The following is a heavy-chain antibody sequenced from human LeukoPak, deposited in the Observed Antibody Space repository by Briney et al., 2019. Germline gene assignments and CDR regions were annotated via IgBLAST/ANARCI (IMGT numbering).Heavy chain of an antibody. J-gene: IGHJ4*02. CDR1: GFTFSNYA. CDR3: AKTGYGDTFYFDY. CDR2: ISTSGGST. V-gene: IGHV3-23*01. D-gene: IGHD4-17*01. Sequence: GGSLRLSCAASGFTFSNYAMTWVRQAPGKGLEWVSAISTSGGSTNYADSVKGRFTISRDNSKNTLYLQMNSLRAEDTAVYYCAKTGYGDTFYFDYWGQGTLVPVSS.